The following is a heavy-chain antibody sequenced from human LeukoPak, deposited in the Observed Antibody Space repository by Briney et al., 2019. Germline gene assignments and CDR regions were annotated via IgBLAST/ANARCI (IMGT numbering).Heavy chain of an antibody. CDR2: IYHSGST. CDR1: GYSISSGYY. J-gene: IGHJ3*02. CDR3: ARDGPLLLWFGESHAFDI. V-gene: IGHV4-38-2*02. D-gene: IGHD3-10*01. Sequence: SETLSLTCTVSGYSISSGYYWGWIRQPPGKGLEWIGSIYHSGSTYYNPSLKSRVTISVDTSKNQFSLKLSSVTAADTAVYYCARDGPLLLWFGESHAFDIWGQGTMVTVSS.